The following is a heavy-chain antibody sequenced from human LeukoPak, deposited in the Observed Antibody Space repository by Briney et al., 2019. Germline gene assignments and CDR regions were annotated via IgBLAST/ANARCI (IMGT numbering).Heavy chain of an antibody. J-gene: IGHJ4*02. Sequence: ASVKVSCKASGYTFNDYYMHWVRQAPGQGLEWMGRINPNSGGTNYAQKFQGRVTMTSDTSISTAYMELGRLTSGDTAVYYCARVEDYSGSSPLGYWGQGTLVTVSS. D-gene: IGHD1-26*01. CDR1: GYTFNDYY. CDR3: ARVEDYSGSSPLGY. CDR2: INPNSGGT. V-gene: IGHV1-2*06.